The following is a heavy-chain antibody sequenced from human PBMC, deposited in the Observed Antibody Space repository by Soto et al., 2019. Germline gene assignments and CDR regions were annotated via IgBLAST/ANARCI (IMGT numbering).Heavy chain of an antibody. CDR2: ISAAGDP. J-gene: IGHJ6*02. CDR3: ARTDRDFYGLDV. CDR1: GFTFRNYD. V-gene: IGHV3-13*05. Sequence: EVQLVESGGGLVQPGGSLRLSCEASGFTFRNYDMHWVRQGTGKGLEWVSGISAAGDPDYADSVEGRFTISRENAKNSFFQQINSLRVGDTAVYYCARTDRDFYGLDVWGQGNTVIVSS.